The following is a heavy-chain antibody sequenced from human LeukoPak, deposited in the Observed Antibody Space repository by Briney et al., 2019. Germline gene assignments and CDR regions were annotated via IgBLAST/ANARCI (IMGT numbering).Heavy chain of an antibody. J-gene: IGHJ4*02. Sequence: GGSLRLSCAVSEFPFSFYEMNWVRQAPGKGLEWVSNIGSSGTNRYYADSVKGRFSISRDNAKSSLYLQMNSLRVGDTAVYYCALLAVASDFDYWGQGALVTVSS. V-gene: IGHV3-48*03. CDR1: EFPFSFYE. CDR3: ALLAVASDFDY. CDR2: IGSSGTNR. D-gene: IGHD6-19*01.